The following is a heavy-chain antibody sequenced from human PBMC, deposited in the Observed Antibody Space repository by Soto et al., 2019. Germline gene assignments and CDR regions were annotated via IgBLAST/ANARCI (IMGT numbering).Heavy chain of an antibody. CDR1: EFTFLSDT. Sequence: GGSLRLSCAASEFTFLSDTMNWVRQAPGKGLEWLSYIDSSSSTIYYADSVKGRFSISRDNAKNSLYLHMSSLRAEDTAVYYCAKDLSIAVAGSAWGQGT. J-gene: IGHJ5*02. CDR2: IDSSSSTI. V-gene: IGHV3-48*01. CDR3: AKDLSIAVAGSA. D-gene: IGHD6-19*01.